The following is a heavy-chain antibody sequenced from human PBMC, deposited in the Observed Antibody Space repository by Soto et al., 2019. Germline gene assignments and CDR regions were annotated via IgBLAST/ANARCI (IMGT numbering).Heavy chain of an antibody. CDR3: ARERSGGARFDP. J-gene: IGHJ5*02. CDR1: GYTFTSYD. Sequence: QVQLLQSGAEVKKPGASVKVSFKASGYTFTSYDINGVRQATGQGREWMGWMNPNSGNTGYAQKFQGRVTMTRNTSINTAYMALSSLRSEDTAVYYGARERSGGARFDPWGQGTLVTVSS. V-gene: IGHV1-8*01. CDR2: MNPNSGNT. D-gene: IGHD3-16*01.